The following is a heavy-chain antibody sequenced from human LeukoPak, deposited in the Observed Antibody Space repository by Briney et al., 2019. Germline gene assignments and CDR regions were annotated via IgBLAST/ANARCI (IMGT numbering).Heavy chain of an antibody. V-gene: IGHV4-59*12. CDR1: GGSISSYY. Sequence: SETLSLTCTVSGGSISSYYWSWIRQPPGKGLEWIGYIYYSGSTNYNPSLKSRVTISVDTSKNQFSLKLNSVTAADTAIYYCARRAAALDSWGQGTLVTVSS. CDR3: ARRAAALDS. D-gene: IGHD6-13*01. J-gene: IGHJ4*02. CDR2: IYYSGST.